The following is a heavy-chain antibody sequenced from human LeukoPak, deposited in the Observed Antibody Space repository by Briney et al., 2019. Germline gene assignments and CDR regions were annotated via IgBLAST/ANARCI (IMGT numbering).Heavy chain of an antibody. V-gene: IGHV1-69*13. D-gene: IGHD3-10*01. CDR3: AREMAPFGFGDGLVWLHFNYGMDV. CDR1: GGTFSSYA. CDR2: IIPIFGTA. Sequence: SVKVSCKASGGTFSSYAISWVRQAPGQGLEWMGGIIPIFGTANYAQKFQGRVTITADESTSTAYMELSSLRSEDTAVYYCAREMAPFGFGDGLVWLHFNYGMDVWGQGTTVTVSS. J-gene: IGHJ6*02.